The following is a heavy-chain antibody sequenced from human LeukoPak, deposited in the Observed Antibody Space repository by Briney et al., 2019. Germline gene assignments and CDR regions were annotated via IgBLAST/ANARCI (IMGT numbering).Heavy chain of an antibody. Sequence: LGGSLRLTCEASGFSFGTLGMTWVRMAPGKGMEWVSGITGSSTWTYYADSVRVRFTISRDNSKNSLHLQMNNLTADDTAIYYCARELVSLGTGYFDLWGRGTLVTVAS. V-gene: IGHV3-23*01. D-gene: IGHD3/OR15-3a*01. CDR2: ITGSSTWT. J-gene: IGHJ2*01. CDR1: GFSFGTLG. CDR3: ARELVSLGTGYFDL.